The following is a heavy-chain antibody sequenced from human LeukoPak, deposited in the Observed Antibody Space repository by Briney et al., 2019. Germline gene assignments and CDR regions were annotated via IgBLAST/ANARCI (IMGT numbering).Heavy chain of an antibody. J-gene: IGHJ5*02. CDR2: INHSGST. V-gene: IGHV4-34*01. CDR1: GGSISNYY. D-gene: IGHD6-13*01. Sequence: MPSETLSLTCTVSGGSISNYYWSWIRQPPGKGLEWIGEINHSGSTNYNPSLKSRVTISVDTSKNQFSLKLSSVTAADTAVYHCARGVLPRYSSSLVRWGYNWFDPWSQGTLVTVSS. CDR3: ARGVLPRYSSSLVRWGYNWFDP.